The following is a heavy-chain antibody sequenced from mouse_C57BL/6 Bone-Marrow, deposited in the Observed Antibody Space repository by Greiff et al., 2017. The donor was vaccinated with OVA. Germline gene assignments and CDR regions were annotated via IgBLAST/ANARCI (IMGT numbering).Heavy chain of an antibody. D-gene: IGHD4-1*01. Sequence: VKLVESGPELVKPGASVKLSCKASGYTFTSYDINWVKQRPGQGLEWIGWIYPRDGSTKYNEKFKGKATLTVDTSSSTAYMELHSLTSEDSAVYFCARSWDDAMDYWGQGTSVTVSS. CDR3: ARSWDDAMDY. CDR2: IYPRDGST. V-gene: IGHV1-85*01. J-gene: IGHJ4*01. CDR1: GYTFTSYD.